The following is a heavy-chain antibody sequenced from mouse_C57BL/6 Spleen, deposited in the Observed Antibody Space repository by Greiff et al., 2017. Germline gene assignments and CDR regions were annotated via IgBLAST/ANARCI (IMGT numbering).Heavy chain of an antibody. Sequence: QVQLKESGAELARPGASVTLSCKASGYTFTSYGISWVKQRTGQGLEWIGEIYPRSGNTYYNEKFKGKATLTADKSSSTAYMELRSLTSEDSAVYFCARVGGYEPWAYWGQGTLVTVSA. V-gene: IGHV1-81*01. J-gene: IGHJ3*01. CDR2: IYPRSGNT. D-gene: IGHD2-2*01. CDR3: ARVGGYEPWAY. CDR1: GYTFTSYG.